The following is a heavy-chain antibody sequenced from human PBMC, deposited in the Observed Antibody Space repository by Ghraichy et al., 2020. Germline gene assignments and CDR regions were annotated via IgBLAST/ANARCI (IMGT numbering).Heavy chain of an antibody. CDR3: AKDAVRDFDWFLSRSQRDY. V-gene: IGHV3-23*01. D-gene: IGHD3-9*01. J-gene: IGHJ4*02. CDR2: ISGSGDDA. Sequence: GGSLRLSCAASGFAFGSYDMGWVRQAPGKGPEWVSVISGSGDDASYADSVKGRFTISRDNSKNTLYLQMHSLRAEDTAVYYCAKDAVRDFDWFLSRSQRDYWGQGTRVIVTA. CDR1: GFAFGSYD.